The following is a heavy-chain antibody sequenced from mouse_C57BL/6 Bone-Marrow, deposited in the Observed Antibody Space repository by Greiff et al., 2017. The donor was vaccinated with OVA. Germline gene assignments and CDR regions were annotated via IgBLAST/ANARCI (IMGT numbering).Heavy chain of an antibody. J-gene: IGHJ4*01. CDR2: IDPATGGT. D-gene: IGHD2-5*01. V-gene: IGHV1-15*01. Sequence: QVQLQQSGAELVRPGASVTLSCKASGYTFTDYEMHWVKRTPVHGLEWIGAIDPATGGTAYNQKFKGKAILTADKSSSTAYMELRSLTSEDSAVYYCTRSYSNYYAMDYWGQGTSVTVSS. CDR1: GYTFTDYE. CDR3: TRSYSNYYAMDY.